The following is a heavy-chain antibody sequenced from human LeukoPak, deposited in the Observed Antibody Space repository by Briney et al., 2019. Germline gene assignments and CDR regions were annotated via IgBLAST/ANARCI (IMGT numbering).Heavy chain of an antibody. CDR1: GGSLSSRSYY. J-gene: IGHJ4*02. D-gene: IGHD4-17*01. CDR3: TLFDYGDYYFDY. CDR2: IDYSGST. V-gene: IGHV4-39*01. Sequence: SETLSLTCTVSGGSLSSRSYYWGWIRQPPGKGLEWIGSIDYSGSTYYNPSLKSRVTISEDTSKNQFSLKLSSATAADTAVYYCTLFDYGDYYFDYWGQGTLVTVSS.